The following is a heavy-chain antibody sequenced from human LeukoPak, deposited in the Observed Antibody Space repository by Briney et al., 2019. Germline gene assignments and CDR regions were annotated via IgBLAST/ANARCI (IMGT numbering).Heavy chain of an antibody. CDR2: LSPDGSSS. CDR3: TRSPSLGGSYWGFDY. J-gene: IGHJ4*02. D-gene: IGHD1-26*01. Sequence: PGGSLRLSCAASGFALNNYAMHWVRQAPGKGLVWVSRLSPDGSSSIYADSVKGRFTVSRDDAKNTLYLQMNSLRADDTAVYYCTRSPSLGGSYWGFDYWGQGTLLTVSS. V-gene: IGHV3-74*01. CDR1: GFALNNYA.